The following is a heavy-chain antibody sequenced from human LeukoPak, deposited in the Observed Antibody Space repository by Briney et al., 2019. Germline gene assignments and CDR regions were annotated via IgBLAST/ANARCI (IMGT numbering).Heavy chain of an antibody. CDR1: GYTFTGYY. Sequence: GASVKVSCKASGYTFTGYYMHWVRQAPGQGLEWMGRINPNSGGTNYAQKFQGRVTMTRDTSTSTVYMELSSLRSEDTAVYYCARDRALEMATMPHGYWGQGTLVTVSS. CDR3: ARDRALEMATMPHGY. J-gene: IGHJ4*02. V-gene: IGHV1-2*06. D-gene: IGHD5-24*01. CDR2: INPNSGGT.